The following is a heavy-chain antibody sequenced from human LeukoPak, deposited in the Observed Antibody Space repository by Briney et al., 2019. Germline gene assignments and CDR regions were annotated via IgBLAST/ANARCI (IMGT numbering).Heavy chain of an antibody. V-gene: IGHV4-30-2*01. CDR3: ARDRGDAPTGIPHCSSTSCYALHDWFDP. J-gene: IGHJ5*02. CDR2: IYHSGST. D-gene: IGHD2-2*01. CDR1: GGSISSGGYY. Sequence: SQTLSLTCTVSGGSISSGGYYWSWIRQPPGKGLEWIGYIYHSGSTYYNPSLKSRVTISVDTSKNQFSLKLSSVTAADTAVYYCARDRGDAPTGIPHCSSTSCYALHDWFDPWGQGTLVTVSS.